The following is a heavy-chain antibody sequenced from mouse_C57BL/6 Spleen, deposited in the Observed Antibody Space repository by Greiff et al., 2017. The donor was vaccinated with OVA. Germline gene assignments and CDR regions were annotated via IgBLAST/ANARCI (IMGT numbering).Heavy chain of an antibody. D-gene: IGHD2-1*01. CDR1: GYSFTSYY. Sequence: QVQLKQSGPELVKPGASVKISCKASGYSFTSYYIHWVKQRPGQGLEWIGWIYPGSGNTKYNEKFKGKATLTADTSSSTAYMQLSSLTSEDSAVYYCAYGNYASYYAMDYWGQGTSVTVSS. CDR2: IYPGSGNT. CDR3: AYGNYASYYAMDY. J-gene: IGHJ4*01. V-gene: IGHV1-66*01.